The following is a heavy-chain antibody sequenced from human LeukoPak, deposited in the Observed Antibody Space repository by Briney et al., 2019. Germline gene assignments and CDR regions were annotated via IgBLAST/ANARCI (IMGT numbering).Heavy chain of an antibody. CDR3: ARDLYGANSGAFDI. CDR1: GYTFTSYY. D-gene: IGHD4-23*01. CDR2: INPSGGST. J-gene: IGHJ3*02. Sequence: GASVKDSCKASGYTFTSYYMHWVREAPGQGLEWMGIINPSGGSTSYAQKFQGRVTVTRDMSTSTVYMELSSLRSEDTAVYSCARDLYGANSGAFDIWGQGTMVTVSS. V-gene: IGHV1-46*01.